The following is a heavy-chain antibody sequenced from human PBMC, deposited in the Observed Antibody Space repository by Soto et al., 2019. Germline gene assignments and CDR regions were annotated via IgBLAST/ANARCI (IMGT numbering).Heavy chain of an antibody. CDR2: VSASGLNT. CDR1: GFTFSTYA. V-gene: IGHV3-23*01. D-gene: IGHD1-1*01. J-gene: IGHJ4*02. Sequence: GGSLRLSCAASGFTFSTYAMAWVRQAPGKGLEWVSGVSASGLNTDYADPVKGRFYISRDNSKNTVSLHMNSLRAEDTALYYCAKDRARRASGYFFDEWGQGTLVTVSS. CDR3: AKDRARRASGYFFDE.